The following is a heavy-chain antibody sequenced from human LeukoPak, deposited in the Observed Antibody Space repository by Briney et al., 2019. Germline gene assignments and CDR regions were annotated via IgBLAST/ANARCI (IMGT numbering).Heavy chain of an antibody. CDR3: TTDRLFFQH. V-gene: IGHV3-15*01. CDR2: LKSKADGGTI. CDR1: GFNISNAW. J-gene: IGHJ1*01. D-gene: IGHD4/OR15-4a*01. Sequence: GGSLGLSCEALGFNISNAWMSWVRQTPGKGLEWVGRLKSKADGGTIDFAAPVTDRFTISRDDSKNLMHLQLNSLKTEDSGVYFCTTDRLFFQHWGQGTVVTVS.